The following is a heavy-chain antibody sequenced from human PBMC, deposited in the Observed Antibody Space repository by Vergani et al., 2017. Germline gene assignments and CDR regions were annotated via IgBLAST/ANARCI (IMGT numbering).Heavy chain of an antibody. V-gene: IGHV4-30-2*01. CDR1: GASITSGSFY. CDR3: ARGGFVVVPAAMLVDAFDI. Sequence: QVHLNEAGPGLVKPSQTLSLTCTVSGASITSGSFYWSWIRQPAGKGLEWIGYIYHSGSTYYNPSLKSRVTISVDRSKNQFSLKLSSVTAADTAVYYCARGGFVVVPAAMLVDAFDIWGQGTMVTVSS. J-gene: IGHJ3*02. D-gene: IGHD2-2*01. CDR2: IYHSGST.